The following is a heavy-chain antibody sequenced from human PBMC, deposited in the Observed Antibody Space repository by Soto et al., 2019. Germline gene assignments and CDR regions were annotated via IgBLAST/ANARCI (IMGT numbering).Heavy chain of an antibody. Sequence: GASVKVSCKASGGTFSSYAISWVRQAPGQGLEWMGGIIPIFGTANYAQKFQGRVTITADKSTSTAYMELSSLRSEDTAVYYCARGNTAMVTVYYYYGMDVWGQGTTVTVSS. CDR3: ARGNTAMVTVYYYYGMDV. V-gene: IGHV1-69*06. CDR2: IIPIFGTA. CDR1: GGTFSSYA. J-gene: IGHJ6*02. D-gene: IGHD5-18*01.